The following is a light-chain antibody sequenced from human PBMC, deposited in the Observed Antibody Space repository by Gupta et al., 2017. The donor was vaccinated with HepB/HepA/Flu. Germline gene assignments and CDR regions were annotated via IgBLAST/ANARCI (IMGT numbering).Light chain of an antibody. J-gene: IGKJ4*01. CDR2: LGS. Sequence: DIVMTQSPLSLPVTPGEPAFISCRSSQSLLHSNGYNYLDWYLQKPGQSPQLLIYLGSNRASGVPDRFSGSGSSTDFTLKISRVEAEDVGVYYCMQALQAPLTFGGGTKVEIK. CDR1: QSLLHSNGYNY. CDR3: MQALQAPLT. V-gene: IGKV2-28*01.